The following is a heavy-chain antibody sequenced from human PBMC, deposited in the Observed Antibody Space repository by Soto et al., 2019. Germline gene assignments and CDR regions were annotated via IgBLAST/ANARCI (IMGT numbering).Heavy chain of an antibody. J-gene: IGHJ4*01. D-gene: IGHD5-18*01. Sequence: QPGGYLRLSCAASGFTFSSYGMHWVRPAPGKGQEWVSVISYDGSNKYYADSVKGRFALSRDNSKNSMYLQMNSLRAEDTAVYYCAREVDRALVGSPHYFDYWGQGTLVTVSS. CDR3: AREVDRALVGSPHYFDY. CDR1: GFTFSSYG. V-gene: IGHV3-30*03. CDR2: ISYDGSNK.